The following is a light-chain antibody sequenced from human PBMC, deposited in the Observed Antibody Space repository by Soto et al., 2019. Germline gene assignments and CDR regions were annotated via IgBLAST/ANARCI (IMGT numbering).Light chain of an antibody. CDR1: SSDVGSYNY. CDR3: SSYTTSSTYV. Sequence: QSALTQPASVSGSPGQSITISCTGTSSDVGSYNYVSWYQQHPGKAPKVMIYDVSNRPSGVSYRFSGSKSGNTASLTISRLQAEDEADYYCSSYTTSSTYVFGTGTKLTVL. CDR2: DVS. V-gene: IGLV2-14*01. J-gene: IGLJ1*01.